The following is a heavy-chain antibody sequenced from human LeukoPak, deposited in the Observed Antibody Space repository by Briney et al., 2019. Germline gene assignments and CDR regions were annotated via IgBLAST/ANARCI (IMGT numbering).Heavy chain of an antibody. Sequence: GGSLRLSCAASGFTFSSYAMSWVRQAPGKGLEWVAFIRYDGSNKYYADSVKGRFTISRDNSKNTLYLQMNSLRADDTAVYYCAKAARDYWGQGTLVTVSS. CDR3: AKAARDY. CDR2: IRYDGSNK. CDR1: GFTFSSYA. V-gene: IGHV3-30*02. J-gene: IGHJ4*02.